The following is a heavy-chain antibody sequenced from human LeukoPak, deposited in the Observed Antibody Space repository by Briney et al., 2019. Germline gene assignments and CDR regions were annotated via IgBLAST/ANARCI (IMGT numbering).Heavy chain of an antibody. CDR1: GFTFSSYG. V-gene: IGHV3-30*18. CDR2: ISYDGSNK. Sequence: PGGSLRLACATSGFTFSSYGMHWVRQAPGKGLEWVAIISYDGSNKYYADSVKGRFTISRDNSKNTLYLQMNSLRADDTAVYYCAKDRLGYIVLVPAATEFDYWGQGTLVTVSS. D-gene: IGHD2-2*01. J-gene: IGHJ4*02. CDR3: AKDRLGYIVLVPAATEFDY.